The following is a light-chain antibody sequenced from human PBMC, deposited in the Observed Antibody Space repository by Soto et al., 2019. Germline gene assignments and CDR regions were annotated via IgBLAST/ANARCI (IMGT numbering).Light chain of an antibody. Sequence: QSALTQPASVSGSPGQSITISCIGSSSDVGGYNYVSWYQHHPGRVPKPMIFEVSDRPSGVSSRFSGSKSGNTAYLTISGLQAEDEADYYCTSYTSSSTYVFGTGTKVTVL. CDR2: EVS. J-gene: IGLJ1*01. CDR3: TSYTSSSTYV. CDR1: SSDVGGYNY. V-gene: IGLV2-14*01.